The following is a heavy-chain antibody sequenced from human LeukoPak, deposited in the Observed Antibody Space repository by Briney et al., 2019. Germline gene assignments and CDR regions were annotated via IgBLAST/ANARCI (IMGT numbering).Heavy chain of an antibody. D-gene: IGHD2-21*01. J-gene: IGHJ4*02. CDR1: GGSFSSGSYY. Sequence: PSETLSLTCTVSGGSFSSGSYYWSWIRQPPGKGLEWIGRIYTSGSTNYNPSLKSRVTISVDTSKNQFSLKLSSVTAADTAVYYCARGGGDWGFHQSDYWGQGTLVTVSS. V-gene: IGHV4-61*02. CDR3: ARGGGDWGFHQSDY. CDR2: IYTSGST.